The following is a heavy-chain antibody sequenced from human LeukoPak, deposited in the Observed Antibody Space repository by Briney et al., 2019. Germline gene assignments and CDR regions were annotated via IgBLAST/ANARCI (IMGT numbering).Heavy chain of an antibody. CDR3: ARHWNYLDWFDP. V-gene: IGHV3-11*01. CDR1: GFTFSDYY. Sequence: GGSLRLSCAASGFTFSDYYMSWIRQAPGKGLERVSYISSSGSTIYYADSVKGRFTISRDNAKNSLYLQMNSLRAEDTAVYYCARHWNYLDWFDPWGQGTLVTVSS. CDR2: ISSSGSTI. D-gene: IGHD1-7*01. J-gene: IGHJ5*02.